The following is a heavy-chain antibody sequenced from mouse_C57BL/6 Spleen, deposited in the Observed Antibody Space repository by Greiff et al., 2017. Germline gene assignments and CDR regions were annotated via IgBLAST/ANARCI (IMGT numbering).Heavy chain of an antibody. CDR1: GYAFTNYL. V-gene: IGHV1-54*01. D-gene: IGHD1-1*01. Sequence: QVQLQQPGAELVRPGTSVKVSCKASGYAFTNYLIEWVKQRPGQGLEWIGVINPGSGGTNYNEKFKGKATLTADKSSSTAYMQLSSLTSEDSAVYFCSAGDYLGSSTGDYAMDYWGQGTSVTVSS. J-gene: IGHJ4*01. CDR3: SAGDYLGSSTGDYAMDY. CDR2: INPGSGGT.